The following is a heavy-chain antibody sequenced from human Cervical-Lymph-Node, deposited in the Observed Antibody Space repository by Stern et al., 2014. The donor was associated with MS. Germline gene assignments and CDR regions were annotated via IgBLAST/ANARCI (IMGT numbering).Heavy chain of an antibody. J-gene: IGHJ3*02. D-gene: IGHD2-15*01. Sequence: VQLVESGAEVKDPGASVKVSCKASGYSFISHAMHWVRQAPGQTFEWMGWINGDNGNTKYSQKLQGRVTITRDKTTSTAYMELSSLTSEDTAVYYCARAGYCSPSTCSDAFDIWGQVTMVTVSS. CDR3: ARAGYCSPSTCSDAFDI. CDR2: INGDNGNT. V-gene: IGHV1-3*01. CDR1: GYSFISHA.